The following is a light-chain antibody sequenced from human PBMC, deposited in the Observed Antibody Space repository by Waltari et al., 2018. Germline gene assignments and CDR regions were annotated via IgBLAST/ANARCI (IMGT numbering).Light chain of an antibody. Sequence: VSPGERATLSCRASQSVSTNLAWSQQKPGQAPRLLIYGAAVRATDIPARFSGSGSGTEFTLTISSLQSEDFAVYYCHQYNDWPPTFGQGTTVEIK. CDR2: GAA. J-gene: IGKJ1*01. V-gene: IGKV3-15*01. CDR3: HQYNDWPPT. CDR1: QSVSTN.